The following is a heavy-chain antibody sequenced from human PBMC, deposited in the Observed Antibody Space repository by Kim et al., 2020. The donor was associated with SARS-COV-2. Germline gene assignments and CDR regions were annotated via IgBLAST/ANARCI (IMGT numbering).Heavy chain of an antibody. CDR2: TSRRT. V-gene: IGHV4-4*07. CDR3: ASALGH. Sequence: TSRRTNYNPSRPSRVTMSVDMSKNQFSLKLSSVTAADTAVYYCASALGHWGQGTLVTVSS. D-gene: IGHD3-16*02. J-gene: IGHJ4*02.